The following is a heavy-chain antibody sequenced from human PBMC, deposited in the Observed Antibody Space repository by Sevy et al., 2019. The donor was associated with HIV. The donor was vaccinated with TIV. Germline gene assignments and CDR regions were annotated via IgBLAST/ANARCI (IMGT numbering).Heavy chain of an antibody. Sequence: GGSLRLSFAASGFTFSSYWMSWVRQAPGKGLEWVANIKQDGSEKYYVDSVKGRFTISRDNAKNSLYLQMNSLRAEDTAVYYCARYSYEGVLRILERHWYFDLWGRGTLVTVSS. CDR1: GFTFSSYW. D-gene: IGHD3-3*01. V-gene: IGHV3-7*03. CDR2: IKQDGSEK. J-gene: IGHJ2*01. CDR3: ARYSYEGVLRILERHWYFDL.